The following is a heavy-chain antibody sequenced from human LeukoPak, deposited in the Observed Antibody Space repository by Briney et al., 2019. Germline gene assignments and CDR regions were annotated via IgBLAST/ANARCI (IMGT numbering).Heavy chain of an antibody. D-gene: IGHD3-16*02. CDR2: IYHSGRT. Sequence: SETLSLTCTVSGYSISSGYYWGWIWQPPGKGLEYIGSIYHSGRTYYDPSLKSRVTISVDTSKNQFSLNLSSVTAADTAVYYCARGVLSWGQGTLVTVSS. V-gene: IGHV4-38-2*02. J-gene: IGHJ4*02. CDR3: ARGVLS. CDR1: GYSISSGYY.